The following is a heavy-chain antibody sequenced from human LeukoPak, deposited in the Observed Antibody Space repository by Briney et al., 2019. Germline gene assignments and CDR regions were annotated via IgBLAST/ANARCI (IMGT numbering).Heavy chain of an antibody. J-gene: IGHJ4*02. CDR1: GFTFSSFF. D-gene: IGHD3-10*01. CDR2: VSTSSTTM. V-gene: IGHV3-48*04. Sequence: GGSLRLSCAASGFTFSSFFMNWVRQAPGKGLEWVSYVSTSSTTMYYADSVEGRFTISGDNAKNSLYLQMNSLRAEDTAVYYCARPDYYGSGSYDYWGQGTLVTVSS. CDR3: ARPDYYGSGSYDY.